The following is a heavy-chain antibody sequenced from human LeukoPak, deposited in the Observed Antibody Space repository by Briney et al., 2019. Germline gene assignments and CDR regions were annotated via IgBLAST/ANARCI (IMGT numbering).Heavy chain of an antibody. D-gene: IGHD2-2*02. Sequence: GESLKISCKGSGYSFTSYWIGWVRQMPGKGLEWMGIIYPGDSDTSYSPSFQGQVTISAGKSISTAYLQWSSLKASDTAMYYCARLLGYCSSTSCYMNWFDPWGQGTLVTVSS. CDR2: IYPGDSDT. CDR3: ARLLGYCSSTSCYMNWFDP. CDR1: GYSFTSYW. J-gene: IGHJ5*02. V-gene: IGHV5-51*01.